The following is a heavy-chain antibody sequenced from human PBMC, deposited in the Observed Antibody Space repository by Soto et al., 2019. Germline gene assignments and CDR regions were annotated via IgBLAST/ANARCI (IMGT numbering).Heavy chain of an antibody. J-gene: IGHJ4*02. D-gene: IGHD3-22*01. Sequence: QVQMVESGGGVVEPGRSLRLSCAASGFIFDTYGMHWVRQPPGKGLEWVAVIWFDGSKKYYADSVKGRFTISRDNSQNTLYLQMNNLTVEDTAVYYCAALTDYDSHYSGQGTLVTVSS. V-gene: IGHV3-33*01. CDR1: GFIFDTYG. CDR2: IWFDGSKK. CDR3: AALTDYDSHY.